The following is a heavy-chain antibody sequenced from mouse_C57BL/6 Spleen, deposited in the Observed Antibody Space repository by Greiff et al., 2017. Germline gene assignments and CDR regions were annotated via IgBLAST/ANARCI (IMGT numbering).Heavy chain of an antibody. CDR1: GYTFTSYW. Sequence: EVQLQQSGTVLARPGASVKMSCKTSGYTFTSYWMHWVNQRPGQGLEWIGAIYPGNSDTSYNQKFKGKAKLTSVTSASTAYMELSSLTNEDSAFYYCMATVVAKDWFAYWGQGTLVTVSA. J-gene: IGHJ3*01. D-gene: IGHD1-1*01. CDR3: MATVVAKDWFAY. CDR2: IYPGNSDT. V-gene: IGHV1-5*01.